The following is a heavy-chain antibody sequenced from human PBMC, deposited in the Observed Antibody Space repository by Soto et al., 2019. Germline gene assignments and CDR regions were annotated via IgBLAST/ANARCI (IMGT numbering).Heavy chain of an antibody. Sequence: SMKVSCKASGFTFTSSAVQWVRQARGQRLEWIGWIVVGSGNTNYAQKFQERVTITRDMSTSTAYMELSSLRSEDTAVYYCAALGVVPAAIPHDYYYYGMDVWGQGTTVTVSS. CDR1: GFTFTSSA. CDR3: AALGVVPAAIPHDYYYYGMDV. J-gene: IGHJ6*02. D-gene: IGHD2-2*01. V-gene: IGHV1-58*01. CDR2: IVVGSGNT.